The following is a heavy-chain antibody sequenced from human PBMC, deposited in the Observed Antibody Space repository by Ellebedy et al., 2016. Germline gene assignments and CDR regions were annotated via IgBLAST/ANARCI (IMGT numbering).Heavy chain of an antibody. CDR2: TYYRSKWYN. J-gene: IGHJ4*02. V-gene: IGHV6-1*01. CDR1: GDRVSSNSAA. CDR3: VRGYYHDSSTYSGLDY. D-gene: IGHD3-22*01. Sequence: SQTLSLTXXISGDRVSSNSAAWTWIRQSPSRGLEWLGRTYYRSKWYNDYAASVKSRITINPDTSKNQFALQLNSVTPEDTAVYYCVRGYYHDSSTYSGLDYWGQGTLVTVSS.